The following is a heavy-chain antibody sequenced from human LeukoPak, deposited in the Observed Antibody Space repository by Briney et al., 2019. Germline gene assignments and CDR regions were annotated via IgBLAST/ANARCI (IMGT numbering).Heavy chain of an antibody. CDR2: ISSSSRTI. J-gene: IGHJ4*02. CDR1: GFTFSTYS. Sequence: GGSLRLSCAASGFTFSTYSLNWVRQAPGKGLEWVSYISSSSRTINYADSVKGRLTISRDNARDSLDLQMNSLRAEDTAVYYCAKIAETSGIYGQGYDYWGQGTLVTVSS. V-gene: IGHV3-48*01. CDR3: AKIAETSGIYGQGYDY. D-gene: IGHD1-26*01.